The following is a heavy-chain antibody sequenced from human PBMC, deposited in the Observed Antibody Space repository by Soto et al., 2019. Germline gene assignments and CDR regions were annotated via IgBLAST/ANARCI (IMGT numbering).Heavy chain of an antibody. V-gene: IGHV1-69*04. CDR1: GGTFSSYT. J-gene: IGHJ6*03. CDR2: IIPILGIA. CDR3: AREGKDYDFWSCYYPRGNYYYYMDV. Sequence: SVKVSCKASGGTFSSYTISWVRQAPGQGLEWMGRIIPILGIANYAQKFQGRVTITADKSTSTAYMELSSLRSEDTAVYYCAREGKDYDFWSCYYPRGNYYYYMDVRGKGTTVTVSS. D-gene: IGHD3-3*01.